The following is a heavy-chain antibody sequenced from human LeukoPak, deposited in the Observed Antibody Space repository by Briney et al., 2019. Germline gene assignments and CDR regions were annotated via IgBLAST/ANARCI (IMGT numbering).Heavy chain of an antibody. Sequence: ASVKVSCKASGYTFTGYYMHWVRQAPGQGLEWMGWINPNSGGTNYAQKFQGRVTMTRDTSISTAYMELSRLRSDDTAVYYCARFRKTGSYYYMDVWGKGTTVTVSS. D-gene: IGHD1-1*01. CDR3: ARFRKTGSYYYMDV. V-gene: IGHV1-2*02. J-gene: IGHJ6*03. CDR2: INPNSGGT. CDR1: GYTFTGYY.